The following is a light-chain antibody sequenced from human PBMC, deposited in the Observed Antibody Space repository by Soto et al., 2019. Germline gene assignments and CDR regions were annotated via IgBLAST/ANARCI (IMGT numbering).Light chain of an antibody. CDR1: QSISFN. CDR2: IAS. Sequence: EIVMTQSPAALSVSPGERVTLCCRSSQSISFNLAWYQQKPGQAPRLLIYIASTRAAGIPARFSGSGSGTEFTLAISSLQSEDSAIYYCQQYNNWPSWTFGQGTKVDIK. J-gene: IGKJ1*01. V-gene: IGKV3-15*01. CDR3: QQYNNWPSWT.